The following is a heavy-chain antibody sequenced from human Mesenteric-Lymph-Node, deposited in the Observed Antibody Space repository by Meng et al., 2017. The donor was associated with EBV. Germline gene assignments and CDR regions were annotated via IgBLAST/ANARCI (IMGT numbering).Heavy chain of an antibody. Sequence: EVQLVXSXXXXXKPXGXXXCSCVASGFTFNTSTLNWVRQAPGKGLEWLSAISASSGNIYYTDSVKGRFTVCRDNAKNSLYVQMNSLRAEDTAIYYCASKDYDDYYFDFWGQGTLVTVSS. V-gene: IGHV3-21*01. D-gene: IGHD4-17*01. J-gene: IGHJ4*02. CDR1: GFTFNTST. CDR3: ASKDYDDYYFDF. CDR2: ISASSGNI.